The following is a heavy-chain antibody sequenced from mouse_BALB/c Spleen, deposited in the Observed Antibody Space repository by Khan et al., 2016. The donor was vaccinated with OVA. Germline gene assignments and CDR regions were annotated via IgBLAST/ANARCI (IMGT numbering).Heavy chain of an antibody. CDR3: ARGNGNSRFAY. CDR2: ISTYYGDA. D-gene: IGHD2-1*01. V-gene: IGHV1S137*01. Sequence: QVQLKQSGAELVRPGVSVKISCKGSGYTFTDYAMHWVKQSHAKSLEWIGVISTYYGDATYNQKFKGKATMTVDKSSSTAYMELARLTSEDSAIYYCARGNGNSRFAYWGPGTLVTVSA. J-gene: IGHJ3*01. CDR1: GYTFTDYA.